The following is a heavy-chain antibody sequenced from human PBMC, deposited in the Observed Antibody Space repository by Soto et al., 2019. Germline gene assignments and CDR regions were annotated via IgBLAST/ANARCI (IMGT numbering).Heavy chain of an antibody. J-gene: IGHJ4*02. CDR3: ARLIGTSWFVG. V-gene: IGHV4-34*01. D-gene: IGHD6-13*01. CDR1: GGSFSGYY. Sequence: SETLSLTCAVYGGSFSGYYWSWIRQPPGKGLELIGEINHSGSTNYNPSLKSRVTISVDTSKNQFSLKLSSVTAADTAVYYCARLIGTSWFVGWGQGTPVTVSS. CDR2: INHSGST.